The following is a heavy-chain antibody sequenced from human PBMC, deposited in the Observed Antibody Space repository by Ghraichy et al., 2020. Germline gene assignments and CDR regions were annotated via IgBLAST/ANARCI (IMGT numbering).Heavy chain of an antibody. CDR1: GFTVSSNY. CDR2: IYSGGST. J-gene: IGHJ6*02. D-gene: IGHD4-17*01. CDR3: ARVSGEGDYLYYYYYYGMDV. V-gene: IGHV3-53*01. Sequence: GALRLSCAASGFTVSSNYMSWVRQAPGKGLEWVSVIYSGGSTYYADSVKGRFTISRDNSKNTLYLQMNSLRAEDTAVYYCARVSGEGDYLYYYYYYGMDVWGQGTTVTVSS.